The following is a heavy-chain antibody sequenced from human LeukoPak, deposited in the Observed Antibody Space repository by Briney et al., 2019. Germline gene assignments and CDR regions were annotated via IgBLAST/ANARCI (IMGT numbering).Heavy chain of an antibody. D-gene: IGHD4-17*01. CDR1: GFTFSIYW. V-gene: IGHV3-7*01. J-gene: IGHJ4*02. CDR3: ARERYDGDYSIDY. CDR2: IKQDGSEK. Sequence: PGGSLRLSCVASGFTFSIYWMTWVRQAPGKGLEWVASIKQDGSEKKYVDSVKGRFTISSDNAKNTLYLQMNSLRAEDTAVYYCARERYDGDYSIDYWGQGTLVTVSS.